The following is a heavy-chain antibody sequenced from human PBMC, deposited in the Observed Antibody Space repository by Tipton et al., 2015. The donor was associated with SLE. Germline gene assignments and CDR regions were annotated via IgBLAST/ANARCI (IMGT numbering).Heavy chain of an antibody. CDR1: GGSISSSSYY. CDR2: IYYSGST. J-gene: IGHJ4*02. D-gene: IGHD3-16*02. Sequence: TLSLTCTVSGGSISSSSYYWGWIRQPPGKGLEWIGYIYYSGSTNYNPSLKSRVTISVDTSKNQFSLKLSSVTAADTAVYYCARGHDYVWGTYRQGYYFDYWGQGTLVTVSS. CDR3: ARGHDYVWGTYRQGYYFDY. V-gene: IGHV4-61*05.